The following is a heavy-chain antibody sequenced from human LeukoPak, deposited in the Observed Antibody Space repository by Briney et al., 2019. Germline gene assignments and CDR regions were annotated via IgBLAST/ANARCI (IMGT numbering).Heavy chain of an antibody. CDR3: ARGPYCSGGSCYLIYYFDY. CDR2: IYYSGTT. J-gene: IGHJ4*02. V-gene: IGHV4-59*12. Sequence: SETLSLTCTVSAGSISGYFWSWIRQPPGKGLEWIGYIYYSGTTNYNPSLKSRVTISVDTSKNQFSLKLSSVTAADTAVYYCARGPYCSGGSCYLIYYFDYWGQGTLVTVSS. D-gene: IGHD2-15*01. CDR1: AGSISGYF.